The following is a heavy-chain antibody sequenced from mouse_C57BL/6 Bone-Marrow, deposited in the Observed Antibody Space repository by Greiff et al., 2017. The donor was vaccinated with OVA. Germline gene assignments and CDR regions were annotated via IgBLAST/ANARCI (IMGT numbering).Heavy chain of an antibody. Sequence: QVQLQQPGAELVKPGASVKLSCKASGYTFTSYWMQWVKQRPGQGLEWIGEIDPSDSYTNYNQKFKGKATLTVDTSSSTAYMQLSSLTSEDSAVDDGARRGGRVYYLDYWGQGTTLTVSS. D-gene: IGHD3-1*01. J-gene: IGHJ2*01. CDR1: GYTFTSYW. CDR2: IDPSDSYT. CDR3: ARRGGRVYYLDY. V-gene: IGHV1-50*01.